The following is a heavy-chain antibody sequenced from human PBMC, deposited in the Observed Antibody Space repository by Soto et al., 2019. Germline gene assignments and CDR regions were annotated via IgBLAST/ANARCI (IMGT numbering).Heavy chain of an antibody. CDR1: GYTFTVYY. CDR2: INPKSGGT. D-gene: IGHD1-26*01. Sequence: ASVKVSCKASGYTFTVYYMHWVRQAPGQGLEWMGWINPKSGGTMYPQKFQGRVTMTWDTSISTAYMALTRLRSDDTAVYYCARDLGKGGGSAGFDYWGQGTLVTVCS. CDR3: ARDLGKGGGSAGFDY. V-gene: IGHV1-2*02. J-gene: IGHJ4*02.